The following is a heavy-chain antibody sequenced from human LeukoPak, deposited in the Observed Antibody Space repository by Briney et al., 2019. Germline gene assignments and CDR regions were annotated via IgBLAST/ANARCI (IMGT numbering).Heavy chain of an antibody. V-gene: IGHV1-2*06. J-gene: IGHJ5*02. D-gene: IGHD2-21*01. CDR2: INCNGGGT. CDR1: GYTFTGYY. CDR3: ARDYGPYPGCSWFDP. Sequence: SVKVSCKASGYTFTGYYIHWVRQAPGQGLEWMGRINCNGGGTSYAQKFQGRVTMTRDTSISTAYMELDRLTSDDTAVYYCARDYGPYPGCSWFDPWGQGTLVTVSS.